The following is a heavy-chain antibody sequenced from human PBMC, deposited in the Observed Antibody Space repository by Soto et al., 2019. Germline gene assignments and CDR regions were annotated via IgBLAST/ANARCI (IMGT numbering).Heavy chain of an antibody. D-gene: IGHD3-9*01. CDR3: AKDSYYDILTVANWFDP. CDR2: ISGSGGST. CDR1: GFTFSSYA. J-gene: IGHJ5*02. V-gene: IGHV3-23*01. Sequence: PGGSLRLSCAASGFTFSSYAMSWVRQAPGKGLEWVSAISGSGGSTYYADSVKGRFTISRDNSKNTLYLQMNSLRAEDTAVYYCAKDSYYDILTVANWFDPWGQGTLVTVSS.